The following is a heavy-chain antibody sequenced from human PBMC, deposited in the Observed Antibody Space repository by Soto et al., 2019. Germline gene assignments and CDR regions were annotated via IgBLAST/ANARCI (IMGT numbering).Heavy chain of an antibody. V-gene: IGHV3-48*02. J-gene: IGHJ6*02. CDR3: ARDHITGTNYYYYGMDV. Sequence: EVQLLESGGGLVQPGGSLRLSCAASGFTFSSYSMNWVRQAPGKGLEWVSYISSSSSTIYYADSVKGRFTISRDNAKNSLYLQMNSLRDEDTAVYYCARDHITGTNYYYYGMDVWGQGTTVTVSS. CDR2: ISSSSSTI. D-gene: IGHD1-20*01. CDR1: GFTFSSYS.